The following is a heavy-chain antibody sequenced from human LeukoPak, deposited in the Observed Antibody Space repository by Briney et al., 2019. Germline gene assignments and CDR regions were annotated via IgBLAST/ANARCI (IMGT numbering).Heavy chain of an antibody. Sequence: GGPLRLSCAASGFTFSSYGMHWVRQAPGKGLEWVAVIWYDGSNKYYADSVKGRFTISRDNSKNTLYLQMNSLRAEDTAVYYCAKDTRRIVVVPAADYWGQGTLVTVSS. CDR1: GFTFSSYG. D-gene: IGHD2-2*01. CDR3: AKDTRRIVVVPAADY. J-gene: IGHJ4*02. V-gene: IGHV3-33*06. CDR2: IWYDGSNK.